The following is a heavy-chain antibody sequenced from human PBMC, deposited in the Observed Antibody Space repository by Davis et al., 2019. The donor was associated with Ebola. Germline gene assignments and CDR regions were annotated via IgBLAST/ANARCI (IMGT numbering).Heavy chain of an antibody. CDR1: GYDFTKYW. J-gene: IGHJ4*02. D-gene: IGHD3-22*01. V-gene: IGHV5-51*01. Sequence: GESLKISCKVSGYDFTKYWIGWVRQMPGKGLEWMGTIYPSDSDTRYSPSFQGQVPISADKSISTAYLQWSSLKASDTAMYFCARRVSDYYFFDYWGQGTLVTVSS. CDR3: ARRVSDYYFFDY. CDR2: IYPSDSDT.